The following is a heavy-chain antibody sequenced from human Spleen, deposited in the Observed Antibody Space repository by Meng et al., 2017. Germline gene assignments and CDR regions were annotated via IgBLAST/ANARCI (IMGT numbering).Heavy chain of an antibody. J-gene: IGHJ4*02. CDR1: GYSFTSYW. CDR2: IYPGDSDT. V-gene: IGHV5-51*01. Sequence: GGSLRLSCKGSGYSFTSYWIGWVRQMPGKGLDWMGIIYPGDSDTRYSPSFQGQVTISADKSISTAYLQWSSLKASDTAMYYCARHQSTGDRDYFDSWGQGTLVTVSS. D-gene: IGHD7-27*01. CDR3: ARHQSTGDRDYFDS.